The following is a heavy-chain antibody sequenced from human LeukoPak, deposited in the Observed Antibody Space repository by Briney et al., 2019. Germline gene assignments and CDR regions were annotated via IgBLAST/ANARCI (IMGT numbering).Heavy chain of an antibody. CDR2: IYTSGST. V-gene: IGHV4-61*02. Sequence: TLSLTCTVSGGSIISDNYYWSWIRQPAGKGLEWTGRIYTSGSTNYNPSLKSRVTISVDTSKNQFSLKLSSVTAADTAVYYCARMGRDGVADVWGKGTTVTVSS. D-gene: IGHD3-3*01. J-gene: IGHJ6*04. CDR3: ARMGRDGVADV. CDR1: GGSIISDNYY.